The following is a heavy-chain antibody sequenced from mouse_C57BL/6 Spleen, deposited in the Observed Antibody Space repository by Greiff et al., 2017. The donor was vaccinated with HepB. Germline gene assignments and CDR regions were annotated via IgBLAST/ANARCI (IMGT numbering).Heavy chain of an antibody. CDR3: ATPYDGYSYWYFDV. D-gene: IGHD2-3*01. CDR2: IWRGGST. V-gene: IGHV2-5*01. J-gene: IGHJ1*03. CDR1: GFSLTSYG. Sequence: VQLQQSGPGLVQPSQSLSITCTVSGFSLTSYGVHWVRQSPGKGLEWLGVIWRGGSTDYNAAFMSRLSITKDNSKSQVFFKMNSLQADDTAIYYCATPYDGYSYWYFDVWGTGTTVTVSS.